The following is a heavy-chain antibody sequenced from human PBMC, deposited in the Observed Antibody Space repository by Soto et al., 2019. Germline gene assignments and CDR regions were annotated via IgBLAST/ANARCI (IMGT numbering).Heavy chain of an antibody. J-gene: IGHJ4*02. CDR2: INHLETT. CDR1: GASITYGAYS. V-gene: IGHV4-30-2*01. D-gene: IGHD3-10*01. CDR3: ARGGGFDSFDY. Sequence: SETLSLTCTVSGASITYGAYSRSWIRQTPGKGLEWIGYINHLETTFYNPSFESRLTLSIDRTKNQFSLNLKSMSAADRAVYFCARGGGFDSFDYWGQGILVTVS.